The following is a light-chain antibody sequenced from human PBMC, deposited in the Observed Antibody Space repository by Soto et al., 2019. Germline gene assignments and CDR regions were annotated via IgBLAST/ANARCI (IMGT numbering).Light chain of an antibody. J-gene: IGKJ5*01. CDR1: QSVSGN. CDR2: GAS. Sequence: EIVMTQSPATLSVSPGERATLSCRASQSVSGNLAWYQQKPGQAPSLLIYGASTRATGLPARFSGSGSGTDFTLTISSLQSEDFAVYYCQQYNNWLITFGQGTRLEIK. CDR3: QQYNNWLIT. V-gene: IGKV3-15*01.